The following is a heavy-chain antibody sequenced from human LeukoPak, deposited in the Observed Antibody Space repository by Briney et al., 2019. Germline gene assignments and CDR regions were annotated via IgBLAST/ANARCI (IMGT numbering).Heavy chain of an antibody. CDR2: INRNSGAT. D-gene: IGHD1-1*01. V-gene: IGHV1-2*02. Sequence: ASVKVSCKASGYTFIDYYIHWVRQAPGQGLEWLGWINRNSGATKYAQNLQGRVTMTRDTSISTAYMELSRLNSDDTAVYYCARDPPSTTTLDYWGQGTPVTVSS. CDR3: ARDPPSTTTLDY. J-gene: IGHJ4*02. CDR1: GYTFIDYY.